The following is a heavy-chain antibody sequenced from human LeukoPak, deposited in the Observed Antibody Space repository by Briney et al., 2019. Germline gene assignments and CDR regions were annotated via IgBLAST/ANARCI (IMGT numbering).Heavy chain of an antibody. J-gene: IGHJ4*02. CDR1: GGTFSSYA. D-gene: IGHD3-16*01. CDR2: IIPILGIT. CDR3: ARDPSGGYVPYFDY. V-gene: IGHV1-69*04. Sequence: SVKVSCKASGGTFSSYAISWVRQAPRQGLEWMGRIIPILGITNYAQKFQGRVTITADKSTSTAYMELSSLRSDDTAVYYCARDPSGGYVPYFDYWGQGTLVTVSS.